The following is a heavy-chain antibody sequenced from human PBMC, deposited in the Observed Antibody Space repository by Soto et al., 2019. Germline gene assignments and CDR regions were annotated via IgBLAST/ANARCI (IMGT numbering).Heavy chain of an antibody. CDR2: IYYSGST. D-gene: IGHD3-9*01. CDR1: GGSISSGDYY. V-gene: IGHV4-30-4*01. J-gene: IGHJ6*02. CDR3: ARDQRDYDILTGYMDL. Sequence: QVQLQESGPGLVKPSQTLSLTCTVSGGSISSGDYYWSWIRQPPGKGLEWIGYIYYSGSTYYNPSLKSRVTISVDTSKNQFSLKLSSVTAADTAVYYCARDQRDYDILTGYMDLWGQGTTVTVSS.